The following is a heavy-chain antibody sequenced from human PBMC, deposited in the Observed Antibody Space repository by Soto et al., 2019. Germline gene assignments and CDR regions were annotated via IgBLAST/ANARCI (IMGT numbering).Heavy chain of an antibody. D-gene: IGHD6-19*01. CDR3: TSPGFKSGGWFGHFQH. Sequence: EVQLVESGGGLVQPGGSLRLSCVASGFAFNDHYMDWVRQAPGKGLEWVGRTGNRANGYTTQYAASVEGRFTISRDESKDSLYLQMNGLKAEERAVYYCTSPGFKSGGWFGHFQHWGQGTLVTVSA. CDR1: GFAFNDHY. CDR2: TGNRANGYTT. J-gene: IGHJ1*01. V-gene: IGHV3-72*01.